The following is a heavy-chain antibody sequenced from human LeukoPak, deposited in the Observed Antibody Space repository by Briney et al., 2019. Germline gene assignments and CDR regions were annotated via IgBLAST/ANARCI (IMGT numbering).Heavy chain of an antibody. Sequence: GGSLRLSCAASGFTFSSYWMSWVRQAPGKGLEWVANTKQDGSEKYYVDSVKGRFTISRDNAKNLLYLQMNSLRAEDTAVYYCARDLGSYREYYFDYWGQGTLVTVSS. D-gene: IGHD1-26*01. J-gene: IGHJ4*02. V-gene: IGHV3-7*01. CDR1: GFTFSSYW. CDR2: TKQDGSEK. CDR3: ARDLGSYREYYFDY.